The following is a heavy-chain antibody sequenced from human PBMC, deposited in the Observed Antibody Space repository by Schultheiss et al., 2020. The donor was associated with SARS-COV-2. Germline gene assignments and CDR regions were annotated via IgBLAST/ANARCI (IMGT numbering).Heavy chain of an antibody. V-gene: IGHV3-66*02. CDR2: ISPSGGKT. CDR1: GLTVSNNY. CDR3: ARDPSSGSYCFDY. D-gene: IGHD6-19*01. Sequence: GGSLRLSCAASGLTVSNNYWNWVRQAPGKGLEWVSAISPSGGKTYYEDSVTGRFSISRDNSKNTLYLQMNSLRGEDTAVYYCARDPSSGSYCFDYWGQGTLVTVSS. J-gene: IGHJ4*02.